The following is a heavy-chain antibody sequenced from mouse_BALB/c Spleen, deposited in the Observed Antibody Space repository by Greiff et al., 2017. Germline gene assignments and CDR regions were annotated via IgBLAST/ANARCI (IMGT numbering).Heavy chain of an antibody. CDR3: ARRYYDYDGGFDY. Sequence: VKLVESGAELAKPGASVKMSCKASGYTFTSYWMHWVKQRPGQGLEWIGYINPSTGYTEYNQKFKDKATLTADKSSSTAYMQLSSLTSEDSAVYYCARRYYDYDGGFDYWGQGTTLTVSS. J-gene: IGHJ2*01. CDR2: INPSTGYT. V-gene: IGHV1-7*01. D-gene: IGHD2-4*01. CDR1: GYTFTSYW.